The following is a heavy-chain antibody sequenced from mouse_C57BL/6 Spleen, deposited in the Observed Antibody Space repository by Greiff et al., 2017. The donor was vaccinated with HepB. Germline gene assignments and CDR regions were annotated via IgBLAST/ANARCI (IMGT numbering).Heavy chain of an antibody. V-gene: IGHV3-6*01. D-gene: IGHD2-3*01. Sequence: ESGPGLVKPSQSLSLTCSVTGYSITSGYYWNWIRQFPGNKLEWMGYISYDGSNNYNPSLKNRISITRDTSKNQFFLKLNSVTTEDTATYYCARDHDGYYSWFAYWGQGTLVTVSA. CDR1: GYSITSGYY. CDR3: ARDHDGYYSWFAY. CDR2: ISYDGSN. J-gene: IGHJ3*01.